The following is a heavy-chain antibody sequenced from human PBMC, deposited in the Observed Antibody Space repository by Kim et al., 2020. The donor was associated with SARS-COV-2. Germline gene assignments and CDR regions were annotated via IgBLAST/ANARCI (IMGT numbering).Heavy chain of an antibody. CDR2: IYYSGST. CDR1: GGSISSSSYY. V-gene: IGHV4-39*01. Sequence: SETLSLTCTVSGGSISSSSYYWGWIRQPPGKGLEWIGSIYYSGSTYYNPSLKSRVTISVDTSKNQFSLKLSSVTAADTAVYYCARPSRVDKSWFDPWGQGTLVTVSS. CDR3: ARPSRVDKSWFDP. J-gene: IGHJ5*02. D-gene: IGHD2-15*01.